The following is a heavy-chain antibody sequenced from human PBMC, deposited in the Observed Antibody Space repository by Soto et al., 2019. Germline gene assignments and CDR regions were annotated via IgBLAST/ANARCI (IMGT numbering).Heavy chain of an antibody. D-gene: IGHD6-13*01. CDR2: INSDGSST. V-gene: IGHV3-74*01. J-gene: IGHJ5*02. Sequence: GGSLRLSCAASGFTFGSYWMHWVRQAPGKGLVWVSRINSDGSSTNYADSVKGRFTISRDNAKNTLYLQMNSLRAEDTAVYYCARDRGTAAPGANGYNWFDPWGQGTLVTVS. CDR1: GFTFGSYW. CDR3: ARDRGTAAPGANGYNWFDP.